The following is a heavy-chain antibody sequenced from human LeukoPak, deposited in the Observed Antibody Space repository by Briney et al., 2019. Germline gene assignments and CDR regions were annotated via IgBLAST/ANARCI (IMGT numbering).Heavy chain of an antibody. Sequence: PSETPSLTRLVSGSPIIISSYYWGRIRQPPGKGLEWIGSIYYRGSACYNPSLKSRVTISVDTSKNQFSLKLGAVTAADTAVYYCAILDWFDPWGQGTLVTVS. V-gene: IGHV4-39*05. CDR1: GSPIIISSYY. CDR2: IYYRGSA. J-gene: IGHJ5*02. CDR3: AILDWFDP. D-gene: IGHD2-21*01.